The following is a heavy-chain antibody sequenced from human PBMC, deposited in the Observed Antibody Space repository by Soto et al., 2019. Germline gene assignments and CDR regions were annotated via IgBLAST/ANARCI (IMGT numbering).Heavy chain of an antibody. CDR3: AREGLYGSIQDNTFDI. CDR1: GYTFNRHD. Sequence: QVQLVQSGAEVKRSGASVRISCKASGYTFNRHDINWVRQATGQGPEWIGWRNPNSGNTGYAQKFRGRVTMTRDSSITTAYMDLSSLTSGDTAIYYGAREGLYGSIQDNTFDIWGQGTMFSVSS. D-gene: IGHD6-19*01. J-gene: IGHJ3*02. CDR2: RNPNSGNT. V-gene: IGHV1-8*01.